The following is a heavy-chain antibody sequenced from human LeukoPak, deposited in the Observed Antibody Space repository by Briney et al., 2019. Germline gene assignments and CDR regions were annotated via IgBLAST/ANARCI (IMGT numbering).Heavy chain of an antibody. Sequence: GASVKVSCKTSEYTFTGYYMHWVRLAPGQGLEWMGWINPNSGATDYAQKFQDRVTMTRDTSINTAYMGLSILRSDDTAVYYCARGFGSRGIDYWGQGTLVTVSS. CDR1: EYTFTGYY. J-gene: IGHJ4*02. D-gene: IGHD2-2*01. CDR3: ARGFGSRGIDY. V-gene: IGHV1-2*02. CDR2: INPNSGAT.